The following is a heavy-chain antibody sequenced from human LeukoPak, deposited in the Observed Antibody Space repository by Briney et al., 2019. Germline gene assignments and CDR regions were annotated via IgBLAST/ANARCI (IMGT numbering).Heavy chain of an antibody. J-gene: IGHJ4*02. CDR2: INPKSGGT. CDR1: GYTFTDCF. D-gene: IGHD6-19*01. V-gene: IGHV1-2*02. CDR3: ARGVAGNIRDYFDY. Sequence: ASVKVSCKASGYTFTDCFMNWVRQVPGQGLEWMGWINPKSGGTVYAQKFQGRVTMTRDTSSSTAYMELSRLRFDDTVVYYCARGVAGNIRDYFDYWGQGTLVTVSS.